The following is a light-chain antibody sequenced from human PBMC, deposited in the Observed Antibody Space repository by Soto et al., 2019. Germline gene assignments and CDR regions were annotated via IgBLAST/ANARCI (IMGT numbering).Light chain of an antibody. CDR3: RSYTSSSPV. J-gene: IGLJ3*02. V-gene: IGLV2-14*01. Sequence: QSALTQPASVSGSPGQSITISCTGSSSDVGGYNYVSWYQQHPGKAPKLMIFEVSNRPSGLSNRFSGSKSGNTASLTISGLQAEDEADYYCRSYTSSSPVFGGGTKLTVL. CDR2: EVS. CDR1: SSDVGGYNY.